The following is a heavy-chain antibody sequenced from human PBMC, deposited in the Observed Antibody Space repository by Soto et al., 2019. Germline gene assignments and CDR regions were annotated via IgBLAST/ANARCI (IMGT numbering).Heavy chain of an antibody. D-gene: IGHD2-15*01. V-gene: IGHV3-30*07. J-gene: IGHJ6*01. CDR3: ARDRAGAVGASGDYYYDMEV. Sequence: DSVKGRFTISRDNSKNTLYLQMNSLRAEDTALYYCARDRAGAVGASGDYYYDMEVWGQGTTVTVAS.